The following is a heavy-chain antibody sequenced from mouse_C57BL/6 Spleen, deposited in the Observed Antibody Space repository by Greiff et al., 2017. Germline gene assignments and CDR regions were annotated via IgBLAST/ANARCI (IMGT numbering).Heavy chain of an antibody. Sequence: VQLQQPGAELVMPGASVKLSCKASGYTFTSYWMHWVKQRPGQGLEWIGEIDPSDSYTNYNQTFKGKSTLTVDKSSSTAYMQLSSLTSEDSAVYYCAGASNYYAMDYWGQVTSVTVSS. CDR2: IDPSDSYT. CDR1: GYTFTSYW. CDR3: AGASNYYAMDY. V-gene: IGHV1-69*01. J-gene: IGHJ4*01.